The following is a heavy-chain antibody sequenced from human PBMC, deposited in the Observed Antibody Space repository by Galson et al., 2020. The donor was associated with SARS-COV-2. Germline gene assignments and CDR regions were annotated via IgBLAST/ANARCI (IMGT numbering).Heavy chain of an antibody. Sequence: GGSLRLSCAVSGFTFRSYAMTWVRQATGKGLEWVASISGSGGSTYYADSVRGRFTISRDNSKRTLYLQMSSLRAEDTALYFCAKGVDNGYNLFDYWGQGTLVTVSS. V-gene: IGHV3-23*01. J-gene: IGHJ4*02. D-gene: IGHD5-12*01. CDR2: ISGSGGST. CDR1: GFTFRSYA. CDR3: AKGVDNGYNLFDY.